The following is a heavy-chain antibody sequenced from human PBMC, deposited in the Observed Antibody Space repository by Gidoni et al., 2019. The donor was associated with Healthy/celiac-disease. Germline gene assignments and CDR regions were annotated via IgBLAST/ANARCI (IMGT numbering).Heavy chain of an antibody. D-gene: IGHD3-3*01. CDR3: ARSGYYDFGSGTVYFDY. J-gene: IGHJ4*02. CDR2: IKQDGSEK. CDR1: GFTFSRYW. V-gene: IGHV3-7*01. Sequence: EVQLVESGGGLVQPGGSLRLSCAASGFTFSRYWMRWVRQAPGKGLEWVANIKQDGSEKYYVDSVKGRFTISRDNAKNSLYLQMNSLRAEDTAVYYCARSGYYDFGSGTVYFDYWGQGTLVTVSS.